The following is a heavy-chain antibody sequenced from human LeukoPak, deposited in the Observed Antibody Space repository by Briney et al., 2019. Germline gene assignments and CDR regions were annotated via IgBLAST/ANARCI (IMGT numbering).Heavy chain of an antibody. D-gene: IGHD6-19*01. CDR3: VKGHSSGWYWLDP. J-gene: IGHJ5*02. CDR2: ISGGGGTT. CDR1: EFTFSNYA. Sequence: GGSLRLSCEASEFTFSNYAMSWVRQSPGKGLEWVATISGGGGTTHYADSVKGRFTISRDNSIHTLYLRMNSLRGEDTAVYYCVKGHSSGWYWLDPWGQGTLVTVSS. V-gene: IGHV3-23*01.